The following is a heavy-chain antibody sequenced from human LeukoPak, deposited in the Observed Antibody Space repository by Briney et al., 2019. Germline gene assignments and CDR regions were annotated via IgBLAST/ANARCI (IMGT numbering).Heavy chain of an antibody. V-gene: IGHV3-30*02. J-gene: IGHJ4*02. CDR1: GFTFSSYG. CDR3: ARGSVVRGVIDY. CDR2: IQSDGSDQ. Sequence: GGSLRLSCAASGFTFSSYGMHWVRQAPGKGLEWVAFIQSDGSDQYYADSVKGRLSISRDNSKNTRYLQMNSLRAEDTAVYYCARGSVVRGVIDYWGQGTLVTVSS. D-gene: IGHD3-10*01.